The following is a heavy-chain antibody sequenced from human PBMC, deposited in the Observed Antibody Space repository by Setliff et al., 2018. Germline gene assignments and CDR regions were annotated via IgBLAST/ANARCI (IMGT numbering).Heavy chain of an antibody. J-gene: IGHJ4*02. V-gene: IGHV3-66*01. CDR3: ARGSSWYVCKY. CDR1: GFTFSNYW. Sequence: PGGSLRLSCAASGFTFSNYWMHWVRQVPGKGLEWVSVIYSDGSTYHADSVKGRFTISRDNSKNTLYLQMNSLRAEDTAVYYCARGSSWYVCKYWGQGTLVTVSS. D-gene: IGHD6-13*01. CDR2: IYSDGST.